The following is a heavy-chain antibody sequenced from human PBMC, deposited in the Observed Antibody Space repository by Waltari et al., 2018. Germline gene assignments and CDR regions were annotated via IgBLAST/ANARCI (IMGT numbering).Heavy chain of an antibody. CDR3: ARSPSPSYYYHYYMDV. V-gene: IGHV1-2*02. J-gene: IGHJ6*03. Sequence: QVQLVQSGAEVKKPGASVMLSCKASGYTFSGYYMHWVRQAPGQGLEWMGWINPNSGDTNYAQKFQGRVTMTRDTSISTAYMEVSRLRSDDTAVYYCARSPSPSYYYHYYMDVWDKGTTVTVSS. CDR2: INPNSGDT. CDR1: GYTFSGYY.